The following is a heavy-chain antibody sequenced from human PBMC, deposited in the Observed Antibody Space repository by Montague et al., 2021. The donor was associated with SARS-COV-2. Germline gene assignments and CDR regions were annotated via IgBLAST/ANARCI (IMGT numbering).Heavy chain of an antibody. Sequence: SETLSLTCTASGGSISNYYWSWIRQPPGRGLEWIGYIYYSGSTDYSPSLKSRVTISLDTPKNQFSLKVTSVTAADTAVYYCARGGGYYNYGLDVWGPGTTVTVSS. D-gene: IGHD3-22*01. V-gene: IGHV4-59*01. J-gene: IGHJ6*02. CDR1: GGSISNYY. CDR2: IYYSGST. CDR3: ARGGGYYNYGLDV.